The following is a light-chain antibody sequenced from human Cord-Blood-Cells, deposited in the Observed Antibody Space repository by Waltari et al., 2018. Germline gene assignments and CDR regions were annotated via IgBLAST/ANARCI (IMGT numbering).Light chain of an antibody. Sequence: DIVMTQSPDSLAVTLGERATINCKSSQSVLYSSNNKNYLAWYQQKPGQPPKLLIYWASTRQSGVPDRFSGGWSRTDFTLTISSLQAEDVAVYYCQQYYSTPYTFGQGTKLEIK. CDR2: WAS. CDR1: QSVLYSSNNKNY. CDR3: QQYYSTPYT. V-gene: IGKV4-1*01. J-gene: IGKJ2*01.